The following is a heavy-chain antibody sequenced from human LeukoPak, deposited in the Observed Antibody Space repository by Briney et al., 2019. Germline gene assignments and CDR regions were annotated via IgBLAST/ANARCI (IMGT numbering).Heavy chain of an antibody. CDR2: IYYSGST. J-gene: IGHJ4*02. CDR1: GGSISGSGYY. CDR3: ASSSWYADY. Sequence: SETLSLTCTVSGGSISGSGYYWGWIRQPPGKGLEWIGSIYYSGSTFYNPSLKSRVTISVDTSKNQFSLKLSSVTAADTAVYYCASSSWYADYWGQGTLVTVSS. V-gene: IGHV4-39*01. D-gene: IGHD6-13*01.